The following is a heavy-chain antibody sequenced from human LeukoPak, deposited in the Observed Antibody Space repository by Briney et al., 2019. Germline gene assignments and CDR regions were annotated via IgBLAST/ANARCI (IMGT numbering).Heavy chain of an antibody. D-gene: IGHD5-24*01. CDR1: GFTSSSYW. V-gene: IGHV3-74*01. CDR2: INGDRSST. J-gene: IGHJ4*02. CDR3: ARDRSYNLDY. Sequence: GGSLRLSCAASGFTSSSYWMHWVRQAPGKGLVWVSHINGDRSSTSYADSVKGRVTISRDNAKNTLYLQINSLTAEDSAVYYCARDRSYNLDYWGRGTLVSVSS.